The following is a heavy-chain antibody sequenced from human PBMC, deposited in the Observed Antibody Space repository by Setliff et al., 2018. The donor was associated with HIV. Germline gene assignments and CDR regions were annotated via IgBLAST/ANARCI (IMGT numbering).Heavy chain of an antibody. Sequence: GGSLRLSCTASGFTFTTDAMNWVRQAPGKGLEWVSSITESGGTYYADSVKVRFTISRDNAKYTLYLQMNSLRAEDTAVYYCTRERCSGVVCFYLDIWGQGTMVTVSS. D-gene: IGHD2-8*02. V-gene: IGHV3-23*01. CDR2: ITESGGT. CDR1: GFTFTTDA. CDR3: TRERCSGVVCFYLDI. J-gene: IGHJ3*02.